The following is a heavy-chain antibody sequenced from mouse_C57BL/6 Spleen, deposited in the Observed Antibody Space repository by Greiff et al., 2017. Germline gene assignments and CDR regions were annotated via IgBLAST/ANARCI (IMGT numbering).Heavy chain of an antibody. V-gene: IGHV5-6*01. Sequence: EVKLMESGGDLVKPGGSLKLSCAASGFTFSSYGMSWVRQTPDKRLEWVATISSGGSYTYYPDSVKGRFTISRDNAKNTLYLQMSSLKSEDTAIYYCAREEGGFYFDYWGQGTTLTVSS. J-gene: IGHJ2*01. CDR1: GFTFSSYG. CDR3: AREEGGFYFDY. CDR2: ISSGGSYT.